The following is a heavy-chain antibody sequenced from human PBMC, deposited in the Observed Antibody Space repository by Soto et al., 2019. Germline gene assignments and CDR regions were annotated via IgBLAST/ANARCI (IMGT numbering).Heavy chain of an antibody. Sequence: ASVKVSCKASGYTFTSYGISWVRQPPGQGLEWMGWISAYNGNTNYAQKLQGIVTMTTDTSPSTAYMELRSLRSDDTAVYYCAIDVYYDSSGLELFDDYWGQGTLVTVSS. V-gene: IGHV1-18*01. CDR2: ISAYNGNT. CDR1: GYTFTSYG. J-gene: IGHJ4*02. D-gene: IGHD3-22*01. CDR3: AIDVYYDSSGLELFDDY.